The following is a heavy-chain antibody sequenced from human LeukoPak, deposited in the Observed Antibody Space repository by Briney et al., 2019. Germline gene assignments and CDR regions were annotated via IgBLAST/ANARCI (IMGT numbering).Heavy chain of an antibody. CDR1: GGSLSGYY. J-gene: IGHJ5*02. D-gene: IGHD3-16*01. Sequence: SETLSLTCTVSGGSLSGYYWSWVRQPPGKGPEGIGYISHRGSTKYNFSLKSRVTISVDTCKNQFSLKLRSVIAADTAMYYCARGFEGVAGWFDPWGQGTLVTVSS. CDR3: ARGFEGVAGWFDP. V-gene: IGHV4-59*01. CDR2: ISHRGST.